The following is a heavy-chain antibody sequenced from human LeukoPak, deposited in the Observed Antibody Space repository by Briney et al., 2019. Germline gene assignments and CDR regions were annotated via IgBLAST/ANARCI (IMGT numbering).Heavy chain of an antibody. V-gene: IGHV4-59*01. J-gene: IGHJ3*02. CDR1: GDSISTYY. Sequence: SETLSLTCTVSGDSISTYYWSWIRQPPGKGLEWTGYIYYSGTTNYNPSLKSRVTISVDTSKNQFSLKLSSVTAADTAVYYCARNAVAGLQDAFDIWGQGTMVTVSS. D-gene: IGHD6-19*01. CDR2: IYYSGTT. CDR3: ARNAVAGLQDAFDI.